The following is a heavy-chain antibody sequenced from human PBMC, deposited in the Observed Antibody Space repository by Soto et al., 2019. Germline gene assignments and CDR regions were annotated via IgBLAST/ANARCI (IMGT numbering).Heavy chain of an antibody. CDR2: ISHSARI. D-gene: IGHD2-15*01. CDR3: ARTQGSGGSDY. CDR1: GDSITHNY. J-gene: IGHJ4*02. Sequence: QVQLQESGPGLVKPSETLSLACSVSGDSITHNYWSWIRQPPGKGLEWIAYISHSARINYNPSLQSRVSISLDTSKNQFSLRVTSLTPADTAVYYCARTQGSGGSDYWGQGPLFTVSS. V-gene: IGHV4-59*01.